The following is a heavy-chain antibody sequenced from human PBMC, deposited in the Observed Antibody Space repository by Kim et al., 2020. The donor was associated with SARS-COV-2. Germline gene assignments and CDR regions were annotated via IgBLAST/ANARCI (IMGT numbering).Heavy chain of an antibody. J-gene: IGHJ3*02. V-gene: IGHV1-69*13. D-gene: IGHD1-26*01. Sequence: SVKVSCKASGGTFSSYAISWVRQAPGQGLEWMGGIIPIFGTANYAQKFQGRVTITADESTSTAYMELSSLRSEDTAVYYCARKWELEDAFDIWGQGTMVTVSS. CDR3: ARKWELEDAFDI. CDR1: GGTFSSYA. CDR2: IIPIFGTA.